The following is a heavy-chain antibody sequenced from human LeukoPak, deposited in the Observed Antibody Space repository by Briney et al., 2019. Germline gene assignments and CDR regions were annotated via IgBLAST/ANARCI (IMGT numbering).Heavy chain of an antibody. D-gene: IGHD3-22*01. V-gene: IGHV4-39*01. J-gene: IGHJ5*02. CDR3: ARSERWHYYDSVGDP. CDR2: IYYSGST. Sequence: SKTLSLTCTVSGGSISSSSYYWGWIRQPPGKGLEWIGSIYYSGSTYCNPSLKSRVTISVDTSKNQFSLKLSSVTAADTAVYYCARSERWHYYDSVGDPWGQGTLVTVSS. CDR1: GGSISSSSYY.